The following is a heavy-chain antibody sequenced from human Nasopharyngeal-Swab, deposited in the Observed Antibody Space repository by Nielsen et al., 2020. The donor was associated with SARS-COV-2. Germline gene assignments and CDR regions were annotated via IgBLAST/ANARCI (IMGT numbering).Heavy chain of an antibody. CDR2: VYYTGST. J-gene: IGHJ6*03. CDR3: ARDLYYYNYMDV. V-gene: IGHV4-61*01. CDR1: GVSVDSANYY. Sequence: SETLSLTCTVSGVSVDSANYYWSWIRQSPGEGLEWIGYVYYTGSTSYSPSLRSRVSISIDTSKTQFSLKLRSVTAADTAVYYCARDLYYYNYMDVWGKGTTVTVSS.